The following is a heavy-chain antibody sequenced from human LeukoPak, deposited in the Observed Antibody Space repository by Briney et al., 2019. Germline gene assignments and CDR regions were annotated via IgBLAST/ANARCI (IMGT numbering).Heavy chain of an antibody. CDR2: IDWDDDK. CDR1: WFSLSTSQMR. CDR3: ARHGATPAGHYFDN. J-gene: IGHJ4*02. D-gene: IGHD4-17*01. V-gene: IGHV2-70*04. Sequence: SGPTLVNPTQTLTLTCTFSWFSLSTSQMRGTWIRHPPGQALEWLARIDWDDDKFYSTSLRTRLTISNDTSKNQVVLTMTNMDPVDTATYYCARHGATPAGHYFDNWGQGTLVTVSS.